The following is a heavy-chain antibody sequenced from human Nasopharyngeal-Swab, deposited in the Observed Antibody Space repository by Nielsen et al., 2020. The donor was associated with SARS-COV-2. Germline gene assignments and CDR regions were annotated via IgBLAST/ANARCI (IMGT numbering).Heavy chain of an antibody. CDR1: GGSFSGYY. D-gene: IGHD5-12*01. Sequence: SETLSLTCAVYGGSFSGYYWSWIRQPPGKGLEWIGEINHSGSTNYHPYLKSRVTISVDTSKNQFSLKLSSVTAADTAVYYCASGHIVATSYYFDYWGQGTLVTVSS. CDR3: ASGHIVATSYYFDY. V-gene: IGHV4-34*01. CDR2: INHSGST. J-gene: IGHJ4*02.